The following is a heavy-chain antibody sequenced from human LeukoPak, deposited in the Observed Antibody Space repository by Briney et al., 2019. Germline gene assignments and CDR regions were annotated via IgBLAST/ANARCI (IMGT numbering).Heavy chain of an antibody. CDR1: GFTFSDYY. V-gene: IGHV3-11*04. CDR3: ASYRRGLPREIIYDY. D-gene: IGHD1-26*01. CDR2: ISSSGSTI. Sequence: PGGSLRLSGAASGFTFSDYYMSWIRQAPGKGLEWVSYISSSGSTIYYADSVKGRFTISRDNAKNSLYLQMNSLRAEDTAVYYCASYRRGLPREIIYDYWGEGNLVTVSS. J-gene: IGHJ4*02.